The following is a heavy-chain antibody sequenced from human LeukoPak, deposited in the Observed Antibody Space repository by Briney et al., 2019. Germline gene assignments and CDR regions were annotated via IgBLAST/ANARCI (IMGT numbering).Heavy chain of an antibody. D-gene: IGHD6-6*01. CDR2: ISSSSSYI. CDR3: AKTYIAARPRGAFDI. CDR1: GFTFSSYS. J-gene: IGHJ3*02. V-gene: IGHV3-21*01. Sequence: GGSLRLSCAASGFTFSSYSRNWVRQAPGKGLEWVSSISSSSSYIYYADSVKGRFTISRDNAKNSLYLQMNSLRAEDTAVYYCAKTYIAARPRGAFDIWGQGTMVTVSS.